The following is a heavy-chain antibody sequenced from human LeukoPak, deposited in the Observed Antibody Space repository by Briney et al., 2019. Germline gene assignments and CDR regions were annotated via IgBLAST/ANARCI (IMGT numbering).Heavy chain of an antibody. CDR3: ARHYGDYYYDRQYFQH. V-gene: IGHV4-34*01. CDR1: GGSLSGYY. CDR2: IYHSGST. Sequence: SETLSLTCAVYGGSLSGYYWSWIRQPPGKGLEWTGEIYHSGSTNYNPSLKSRVTISVATSKNQFSLKLSSVTAADTAVYYCARHYGDYYYDRQYFQHWGQGTLVTVSS. J-gene: IGHJ1*01. D-gene: IGHD3-22*01.